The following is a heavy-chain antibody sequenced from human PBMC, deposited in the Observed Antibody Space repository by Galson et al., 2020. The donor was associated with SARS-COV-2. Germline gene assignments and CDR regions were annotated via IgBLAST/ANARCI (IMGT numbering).Heavy chain of an antibody. Sequence: SETLSLTCTVSGGSISSSSYYWGWIRQPPGKGLEWIGSIYYSGSTYYNPSLKSRVTISVDTSKNQFSLKLSSVTAADTAVYYCARDCGGIWFGELSGWYFDLWGRGTLVTVSS. J-gene: IGHJ2*01. V-gene: IGHV4-39*07. CDR2: IYYSGST. D-gene: IGHD3-10*01. CDR3: ARDCGGIWFGELSGWYFDL. CDR1: GGSISSSSYY.